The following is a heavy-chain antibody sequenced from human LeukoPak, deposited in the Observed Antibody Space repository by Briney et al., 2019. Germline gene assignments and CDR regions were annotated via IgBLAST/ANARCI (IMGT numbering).Heavy chain of an antibody. CDR2: ISGSGTTI. V-gene: IGHV3-48*03. CDR3: ARGVRPTVY. CDR1: GFTFSGYE. J-gene: IGHJ4*02. D-gene: IGHD1-26*01. Sequence: GGSLRLSCAASGFTFSGYEMHWVRQAPGKGLEWVSYISGSGTTIYYADSVKGRFTISRDNAKNSLYLQMNSLRAEDTALYYCARGVRPTVYWGQGTLVTVSS.